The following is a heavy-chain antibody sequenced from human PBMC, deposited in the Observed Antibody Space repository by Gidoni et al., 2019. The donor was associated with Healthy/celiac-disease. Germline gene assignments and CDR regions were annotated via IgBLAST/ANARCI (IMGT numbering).Heavy chain of an antibody. D-gene: IGHD6-13*01. V-gene: IGHV3-21*01. CDR2: ISSSSSYI. Sequence: EVQLVESGGGLVKPGGSLRLSCAASGFTFSSYSMNWVRQAPGKGLEWVSSISSSSSYIYYADSVKGRFTISRDNAKNSLYLQMNSLRAEDTAVYYCARDRAAAGPNHYYYYGMDVWGQGTTVTVSS. J-gene: IGHJ6*02. CDR1: GFTFSSYS. CDR3: ARDRAAAGPNHYYYYGMDV.